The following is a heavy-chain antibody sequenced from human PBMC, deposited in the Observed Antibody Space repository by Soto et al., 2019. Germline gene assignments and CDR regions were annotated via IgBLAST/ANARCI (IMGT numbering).Heavy chain of an antibody. CDR2: IYYSGST. CDR3: ARGAAYYYDSSGYYFEDFDY. V-gene: IGHV4-30-4*01. Sequence: QVQLQESGPGLVKPSQTLSLTCTVSGGSISSGDYYWSWIRQPPGKGLEWIGYIYYSGSTYYNPSLKSRVTISVDTSKKQFSLKLSSVTAADTAVYYCARGAAYYYDSSGYYFEDFDYWGQGTLVTVSS. CDR1: GGSISSGDYY. D-gene: IGHD3-22*01. J-gene: IGHJ4*02.